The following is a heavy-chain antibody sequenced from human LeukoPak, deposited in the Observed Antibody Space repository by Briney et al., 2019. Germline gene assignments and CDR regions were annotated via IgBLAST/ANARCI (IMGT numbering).Heavy chain of an antibody. Sequence: GASVKVSCKASGYSFTDYYIHWGRQAPGQGLEWMGWINPNTGGTNYAQKFQGRVTMTRDMSTSTVYMELSSLRSEDTAVYYCARRARGGDYFDYWGQGTLVTVSS. V-gene: IGHV1-2*02. D-gene: IGHD3-10*01. CDR1: GYSFTDYY. CDR2: INPNTGGT. J-gene: IGHJ4*02. CDR3: ARRARGGDYFDY.